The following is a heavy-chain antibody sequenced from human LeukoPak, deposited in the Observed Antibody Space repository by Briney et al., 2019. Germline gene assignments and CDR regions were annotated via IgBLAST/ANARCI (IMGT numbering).Heavy chain of an antibody. Sequence: GAAVKVSCKASGYTFSKFGIAWVRQAPGQGLEWMGWISGNNDNPQSAQDLQGRVTVTTDRSTSTAYMELRSLRHDDTAVYYCARGDGGNPWDAFDMWGQGTMVTVSS. D-gene: IGHD4-23*01. CDR3: ARGDGGNPWDAFDM. J-gene: IGHJ3*02. CDR2: ISGNNDNP. CDR1: GYTFSKFG. V-gene: IGHV1-18*01.